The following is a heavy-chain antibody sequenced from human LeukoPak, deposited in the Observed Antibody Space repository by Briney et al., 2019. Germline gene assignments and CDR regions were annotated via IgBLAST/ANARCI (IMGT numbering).Heavy chain of an antibody. Sequence: SETLSLTCTVSGGSISSSSYYWGWIRQPPGKGLERIGYIYYSGSTNYNPSLKSRVTISVDTSKNQFSLKLSSVTAADTAVYYCARAKDSSGYLVPIDAFDIWGQGTMVTVSS. J-gene: IGHJ3*02. CDR2: IYYSGST. V-gene: IGHV4-61*05. D-gene: IGHD3-22*01. CDR1: GGSISSSSYY. CDR3: ARAKDSSGYLVPIDAFDI.